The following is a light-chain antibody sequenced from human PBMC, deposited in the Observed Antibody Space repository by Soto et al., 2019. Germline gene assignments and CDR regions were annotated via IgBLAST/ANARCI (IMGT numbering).Light chain of an antibody. CDR1: QSISNH. CDR3: QEYNSDSGYT. Sequence: DIQMTQSPSSLSASVEDRVIITCRASQSISNHLNWYQQKPGKAPKLLIFAASSLQSGVPSRFSGSRSGPDFTLTISSLQPDDFATYYCQEYNSDSGYTFGPGTKVDV. J-gene: IGKJ3*01. CDR2: AAS. V-gene: IGKV1-39*01.